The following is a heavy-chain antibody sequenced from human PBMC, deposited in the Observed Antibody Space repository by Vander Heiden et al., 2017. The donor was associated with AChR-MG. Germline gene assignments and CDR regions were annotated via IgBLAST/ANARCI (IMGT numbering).Heavy chain of an antibody. CDR1: GGTFSSYA. CDR3: ARVIRATAYYYDGMDV. D-gene: IGHD5-12*01. CDR2: IIPIFGTA. V-gene: IGHV1-69*06. Sequence: QVQLVQSGAAVKKPGSSVKVSCKAPGGTFSSYASSWVRQAPGQGLEWMGGIIPIFGTANYAQKFQGRVTITADKSTSTAYMELSSLRSEDTAVYYCARVIRATAYYYDGMDVWGQGTTVTVSS. J-gene: IGHJ6*02.